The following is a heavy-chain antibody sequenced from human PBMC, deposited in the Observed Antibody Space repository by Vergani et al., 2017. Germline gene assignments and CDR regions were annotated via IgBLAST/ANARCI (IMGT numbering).Heavy chain of an antibody. Sequence: QVQLQQWGGGLLKPSETLSLTCVVNGGSFTSYHWTWIRQSPGEGLEWVGDIDHTGRPDYNPSLKSRLTMSVDKSRNQFSLTLNSVTATDTAIYFCARVNTETNGHLYYCYYMDVWGQEAAVTV. CDR2: IDHTGRP. V-gene: IGHV4-34*01. CDR1: GGSFTSYH. CDR3: ARVNTETNGHLYYCYYMDV. J-gene: IGHJ6*03. D-gene: IGHD4-11*01.